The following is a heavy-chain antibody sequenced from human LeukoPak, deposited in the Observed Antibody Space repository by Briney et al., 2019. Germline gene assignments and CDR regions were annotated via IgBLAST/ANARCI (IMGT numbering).Heavy chain of an antibody. CDR3: AKVVSPSSEDYYDSSGFDY. V-gene: IGHV3-23*01. CDR1: GFTFSSYA. D-gene: IGHD3-22*01. J-gene: IGHJ4*02. CDR2: ISGSGGST. Sequence: GGSLRLSCAASGFTFSSYAMSWVRQARGKGLEWVSAISGSGGSTYYADSVKGRFTISRDNSKNTLYLQMNSLRAEDTAVYYCAKVVSPSSEDYYDSSGFDYWGQGTLVTVSS.